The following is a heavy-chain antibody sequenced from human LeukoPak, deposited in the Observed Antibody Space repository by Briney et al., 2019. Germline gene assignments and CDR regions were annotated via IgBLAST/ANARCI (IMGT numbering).Heavy chain of an antibody. V-gene: IGHV4-34*01. J-gene: IGHJ4*02. D-gene: IGHD6-13*01. Sequence: SETLSLTCAVYGGSFSGYYWSWIRQPPGKGLEWIGEINHSGSTNYSPSLKSRVTISVDTSKNQFSLKLSSVTAADTAVYYCATAAAGARPDYWGQGTLVTVSS. CDR2: INHSGST. CDR1: GGSFSGYY. CDR3: ATAAAGARPDY.